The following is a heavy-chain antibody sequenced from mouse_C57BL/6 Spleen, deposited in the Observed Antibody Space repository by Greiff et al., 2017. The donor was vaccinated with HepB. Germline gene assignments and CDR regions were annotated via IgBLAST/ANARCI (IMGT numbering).Heavy chain of an antibody. CDR1: GFTFSDYG. D-gene: IGHD1-1*01. V-gene: IGHV5-17*01. J-gene: IGHJ1*03. Sequence: DVKLVESGGGLVKPGGSLKLSCAASGFTFSDYGMHWVRQAPEKGLEWVAYISSGSSTIYYADTVKGRFTISRDNAKNTLFLQMTSLRSEDTAMYYCARPYYGSSGYFDVWGTGTTVTVSS. CDR3: ARPYYGSSGYFDV. CDR2: ISSGSSTI.